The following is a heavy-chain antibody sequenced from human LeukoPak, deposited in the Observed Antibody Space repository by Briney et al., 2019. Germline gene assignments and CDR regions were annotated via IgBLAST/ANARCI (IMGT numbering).Heavy chain of an antibody. D-gene: IGHD3-10*01. CDR1: GLTFTSYG. Sequence: PGTSLRLSCAASGLTFTSYGMHWVRQAPGKGLEWVALITYDGYYKYYSDSVKGRFTISSDTSKNTMYLQMNSLRAEDTAVYYCARIIYGSGSYLDYWGQGTLVTVSS. CDR2: ITYDGYYK. V-gene: IGHV3-30*03. CDR3: ARIIYGSGSYLDY. J-gene: IGHJ4*02.